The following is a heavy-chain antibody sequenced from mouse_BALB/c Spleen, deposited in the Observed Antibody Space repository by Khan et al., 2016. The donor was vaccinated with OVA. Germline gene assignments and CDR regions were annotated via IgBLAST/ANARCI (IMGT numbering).Heavy chain of an antibody. Sequence: EVELVESGGGLVQPGGSLKLSCAASGFTFNNYGMSWVRQTPDKRLELVATINSNGGSTYFPASVKGRFTISRDNGKNTLYLQMSSLKSEDTAMYYCSSDGDYETYFDYWGQGTTLTVSS. D-gene: IGHD2-13*01. CDR1: GFTFNNYG. CDR2: INSNGGST. CDR3: SSDGDYETYFDY. J-gene: IGHJ2*01. V-gene: IGHV5-6-3*01.